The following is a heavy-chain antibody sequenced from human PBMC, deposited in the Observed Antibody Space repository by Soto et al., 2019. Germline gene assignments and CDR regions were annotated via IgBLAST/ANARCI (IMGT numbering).Heavy chain of an antibody. J-gene: IGHJ4*02. Sequence: QITLKESGPTLVKPTQTLTLTCSFSGFSLRTSGVSVAWIRQPPGKALEWLAFIDWNDDKRYSPSLPSRLTITKDNSKKEVVLTMTNMDPLDTGTYYCAYRVGSRGSFDYWGQGTLVTVSS. CDR2: IDWNDDK. CDR3: AYRVGSRGSFDY. V-gene: IGHV2-5*01. CDR1: GFSLRTSGVS. D-gene: IGHD6-25*01.